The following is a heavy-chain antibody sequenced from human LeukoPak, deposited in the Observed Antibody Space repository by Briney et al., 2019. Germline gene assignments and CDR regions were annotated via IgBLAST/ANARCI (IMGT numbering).Heavy chain of an antibody. CDR3: ARDRYYDSSGYYYMDV. V-gene: IGHV4-59*01. J-gene: IGHJ6*03. D-gene: IGHD3-22*01. CDR1: GGSISSYY. CDR2: IYYSGST. Sequence: SETLSLTCTVSGGSISSYYWSWIRQPPGKGLEWIGYIYYSGSTNYNPSLKSRVTISVDTSKNQFSLKLSSVTAADTAVYYCARDRYYDSSGYYYMDVWGKGTTVTISS.